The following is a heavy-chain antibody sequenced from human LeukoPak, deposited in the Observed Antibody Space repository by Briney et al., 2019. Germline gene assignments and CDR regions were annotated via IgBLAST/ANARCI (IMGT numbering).Heavy chain of an antibody. CDR2: ILPIFGTS. CDR3: ARWGEGYCSGGSCYKADY. Sequence: GASVKVSCKASGGTFSSYVINWVRQAPGQGLEWMGGILPIFGTSIYSQQFQGRVTITADESTNTAYMELNRLRSDDTATYYCARWGEGYCSGGSCYKADYWGQGTLVTVSS. CDR1: GGTFSSYV. D-gene: IGHD2-15*01. V-gene: IGHV1-69*13. J-gene: IGHJ4*02.